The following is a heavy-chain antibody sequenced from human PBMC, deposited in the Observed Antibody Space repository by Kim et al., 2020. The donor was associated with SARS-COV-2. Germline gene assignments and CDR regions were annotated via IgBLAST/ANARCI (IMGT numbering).Heavy chain of an antibody. D-gene: IGHD2-15*01. Sequence: ASVKVSCKASGYTFTSYAMNWVRQAPGQGLEWMGWINTNTGNPTYAQGFTGRFVFSLDTSVSTAYLQISSLKAEDTAVYYCARVLVVGTSNRNDYWGQGTLVTVSS. J-gene: IGHJ4*02. V-gene: IGHV7-4-1*02. CDR2: INTNTGNP. CDR3: ARVLVVGTSNRNDY. CDR1: GYTFTSYA.